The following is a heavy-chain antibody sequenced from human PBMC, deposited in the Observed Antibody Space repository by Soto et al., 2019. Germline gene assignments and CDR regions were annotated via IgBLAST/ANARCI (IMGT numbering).Heavy chain of an antibody. CDR1: VGSISSYY. CDR2: MYYSGST. CDR3: GGKNYDSSGYFDY. D-gene: IGHD3-22*01. J-gene: IGHJ4*02. V-gene: IGHV4-59*01. Sequence: PSETLSLTCTVSVGSISSYYWSLIRQAPGKGLEWIGYMYYSGSTNYNPSLKSRVTISVDTSKNQFSLKLSSVTAADTAVYYCGGKNYDSSGYFDYWGQGNLVTVS.